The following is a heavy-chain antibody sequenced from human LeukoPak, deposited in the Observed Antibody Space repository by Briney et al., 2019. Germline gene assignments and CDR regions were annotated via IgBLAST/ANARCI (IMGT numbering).Heavy chain of an antibody. CDR1: GFSISDYW. Sequence: PGGSLRLSCAASGFSISDYWMNWVRLVPGKGLEWVANINEDGTIQDYVASVRGRFTISRNNTKNSLHLQMNSLAAEDTAVYYCASRESSMARSHWGHGTLVTVSS. CDR3: ASRESSMARSH. D-gene: IGHD3-10*01. V-gene: IGHV3-7*01. J-gene: IGHJ4*01. CDR2: INEDGTIQ.